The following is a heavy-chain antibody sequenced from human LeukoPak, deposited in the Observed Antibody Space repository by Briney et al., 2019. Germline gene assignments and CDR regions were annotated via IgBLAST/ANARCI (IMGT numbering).Heavy chain of an antibody. CDR2: INWNGGST. CDR1: GFTFDDYG. D-gene: IGHD2-2*01. V-gene: IGHV3-20*04. Sequence: PGGSLRLSCAASGFTFDDYGMSWVRQAPGKGLEWVSGINWNGGSTGYADSVKGRFTISRDNAKNSLYLQMNSLRAEDTDLYYCARVDDIVVVPAASYYFDYWGQGTLVTVSS. J-gene: IGHJ4*02. CDR3: ARVDDIVVVPAASYYFDY.